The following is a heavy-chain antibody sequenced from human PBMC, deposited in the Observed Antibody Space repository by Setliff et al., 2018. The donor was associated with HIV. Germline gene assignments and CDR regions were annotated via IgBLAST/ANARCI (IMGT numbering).Heavy chain of an antibody. D-gene: IGHD3-10*02. CDR3: VKVSRGTVVRGVILVGYFDY. CDR2: ISSSGGRT. V-gene: IGHV3-23*01. Sequence: PGGSLRLSCAASGFTFSNYVMSWVRQTPGKGLEWVSVISSSGGRTYHADSVKGRFTISRDNSKNTLYLQMSSLRVKDTAVYYCVKVSRGTVVRGVILVGYFDYWGQGTLVTVSS. J-gene: IGHJ4*02. CDR1: GFTFSNYV.